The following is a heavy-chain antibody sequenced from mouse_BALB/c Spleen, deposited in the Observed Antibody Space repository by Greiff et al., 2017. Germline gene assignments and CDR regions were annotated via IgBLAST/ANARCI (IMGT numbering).Heavy chain of an antibody. CDR1: GFTFSSYA. CDR2: ISSGGST. D-gene: IGHD1-1*01. CDR3: ARSTVVDDWYFDV. Sequence: EVKLVESGGGLVKPGGSLKLSCAASGFTFSSYAMSWVRQTPEKRLEWVASISSGGSTYYPDSVKGRFTISRDNARNILYLQMSSLRSEDTAMYYCARSTVVDDWYFDVWGAGTTVTVSS. J-gene: IGHJ1*01. V-gene: IGHV5-6-5*01.